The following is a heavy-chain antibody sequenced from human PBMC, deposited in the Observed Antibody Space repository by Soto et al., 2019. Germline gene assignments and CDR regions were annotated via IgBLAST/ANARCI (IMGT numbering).Heavy chain of an antibody. CDR2: IWYDGSNK. V-gene: IGHV3-33*01. D-gene: IGHD5-12*01. J-gene: IGHJ6*02. Sequence: PGGSLRLSCAAPGFTFSSYGMHWVRQAPGKGLEWVAVIWYDGSNKYYADSVKGRFTISRDNSKNTLYLQMNSLRAEDTAVYYCARSGLRDLYYYYGMDVWGQGTTVTVSS. CDR3: ARSGLRDLYYYYGMDV. CDR1: GFTFSSYG.